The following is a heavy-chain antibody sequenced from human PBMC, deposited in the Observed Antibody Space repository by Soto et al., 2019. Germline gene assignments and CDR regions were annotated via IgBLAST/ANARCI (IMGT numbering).Heavy chain of an antibody. V-gene: IGHV4-31*03. D-gene: IGHD3-3*01. CDR3: ARFLKRFLEWLPGPVDAFDI. J-gene: IGHJ3*02. Sequence: SETLSLTCTVSGGSISSGGYYWSWIRQHPGKGLEWIGYIYYSGSTYYNPSLKSRVTISVDTSKNQFSLKLSSVTAADTAVYYCARFLKRFLEWLPGPVDAFDIWGQGTMVTVSS. CDR2: IYYSGST. CDR1: GGSISSGGYY.